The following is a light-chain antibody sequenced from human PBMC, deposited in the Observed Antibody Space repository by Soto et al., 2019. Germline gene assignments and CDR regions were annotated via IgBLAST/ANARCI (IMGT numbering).Light chain of an antibody. CDR3: QQYTNWPKT. CDR2: GAS. V-gene: IGKV3D-15*01. CDR1: QSVSRK. Sequence: EILFTQSPGTLSLSPVERATLSCRASQSVSRKLVWYQQKPGQAPRLLIYGASTRATGIPERFSGSGSGTEFTLTISSLQSEDFAVYYCQQYTNWPKTFGQGTKVDIK. J-gene: IGKJ1*01.